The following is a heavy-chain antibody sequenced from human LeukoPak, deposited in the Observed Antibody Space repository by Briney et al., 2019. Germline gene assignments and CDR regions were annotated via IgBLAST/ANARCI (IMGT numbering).Heavy chain of an antibody. CDR1: GGSISSGDYY. Sequence: SQTLSLTCTVSGGSISSGDYYWSWIRQPPGKGLEWTAYMYYNGSTYYNPSLKSRVTMSADTSKNQLSLKLSSVTAADTAVYYCARARLNGGYYYDSGYWFDPWGQGTLVTVSS. CDR3: ARARLNGGYYYDSGYWFDP. D-gene: IGHD3-22*01. V-gene: IGHV4-30-4*01. CDR2: MYYNGST. J-gene: IGHJ5*02.